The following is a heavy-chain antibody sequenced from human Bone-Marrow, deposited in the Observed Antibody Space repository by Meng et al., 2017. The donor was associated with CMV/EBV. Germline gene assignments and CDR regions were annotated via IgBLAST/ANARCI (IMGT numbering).Heavy chain of an antibody. Sequence: ASVKVSCKASGYTFTGYYMHWVRQAPGQGLEWMGIINPSGGSTSYAQKFQGRVTMTRDTSTSTVYMELSSLRSEDTAVYYCARRYYDFWSGYRSSYYYYYGMDVWGQGTTVTVSS. CDR1: GYTFTGYY. CDR2: INPSGGST. D-gene: IGHD3-3*01. J-gene: IGHJ6*02. CDR3: ARRYYDFWSGYRSSYYYYYGMDV. V-gene: IGHV1-46*01.